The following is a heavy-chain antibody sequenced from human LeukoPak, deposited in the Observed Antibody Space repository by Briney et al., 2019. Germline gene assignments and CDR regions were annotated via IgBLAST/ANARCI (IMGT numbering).Heavy chain of an antibody. CDR2: INHSGST. V-gene: IGHV4-34*01. Sequence: SETLSLTCTVSGGSISSYYWSWIRQPPGKGLEWIGEINHSGSTNYNPSLKSRVTISVDTSKNQFSLKLSSVTAADTAVYYCARASTRAHTYYYGSGHDAFDIWGQGTMVTVSS. CDR1: GGSISSYY. J-gene: IGHJ3*02. D-gene: IGHD3-10*01. CDR3: ARASTRAHTYYYGSGHDAFDI.